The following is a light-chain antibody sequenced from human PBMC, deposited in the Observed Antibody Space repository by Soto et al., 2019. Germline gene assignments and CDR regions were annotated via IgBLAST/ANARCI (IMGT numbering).Light chain of an antibody. CDR1: QSVSSTY. V-gene: IGKV3-20*01. CDR3: QQYGSSLWT. Sequence: EIVLTQSPGTLSLSPGERASLSCRASQSVSSTYLAWYQQKPGQAPRLLIYATSTRATGIPDRFSGSGSGTDFTLTISRLEPEDFAVYYCQQYGSSLWTFGPGTKVEIK. J-gene: IGKJ1*01. CDR2: ATS.